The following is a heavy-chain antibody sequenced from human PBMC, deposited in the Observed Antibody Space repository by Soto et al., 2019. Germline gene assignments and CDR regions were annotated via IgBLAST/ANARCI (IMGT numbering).Heavy chain of an antibody. V-gene: IGHV1-69*06. CDR3: NRGSEYDFWSGYL. D-gene: IGHD3-3*01. CDR2: IVPMFGTS. J-gene: IGHJ4*02. CDR1: GGTSTRYA. Sequence: QERLVQSGAEVRKPGSSVKVSCKVTGGTSTRYAVNWVRQAPGQGLEWMGGIVPMFGTSKYAQKFQGIVTITADTSTNIAYMELRSLRSEDTAVYYCNRGSEYDFWSGYLWGQGTLVSVSS.